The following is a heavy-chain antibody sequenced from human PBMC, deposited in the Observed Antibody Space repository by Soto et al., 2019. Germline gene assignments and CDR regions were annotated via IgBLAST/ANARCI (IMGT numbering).Heavy chain of an antibody. CDR1: GYSINRGYY. Sequence: SETLSLTCSVSGYSINRGYYWGWIRQAPGKGLEWIGSIYHRGATYYTPSFKTRATISLDTSKNQFTLRLTSVTAADRAVYYCARYYYDSSGYVGMDVWGQGTTVTVSS. CDR3: ARYYYDSSGYVGMDV. V-gene: IGHV4-38-2*02. J-gene: IGHJ6*02. D-gene: IGHD3-22*01. CDR2: IYHRGAT.